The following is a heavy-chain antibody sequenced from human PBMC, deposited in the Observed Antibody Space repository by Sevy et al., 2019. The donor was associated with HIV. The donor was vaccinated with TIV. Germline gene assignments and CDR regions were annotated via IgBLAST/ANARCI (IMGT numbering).Heavy chain of an antibody. CDR3: AKFAGDFPHFDF. CDR1: GFTFSTYS. CDR2: ISDTGTST. Sequence: GGSLRLSCAASGFTFSTYSMTWVRQAPGKGLEWVSAISDTGTSTYYTDSVEGQFTISRDNSKSTVYLHMNSLRAEDTALYYCAKFAGDFPHFDFWGQGTLLTVSS. D-gene: IGHD7-27*01. V-gene: IGHV3-23*01. J-gene: IGHJ4*02.